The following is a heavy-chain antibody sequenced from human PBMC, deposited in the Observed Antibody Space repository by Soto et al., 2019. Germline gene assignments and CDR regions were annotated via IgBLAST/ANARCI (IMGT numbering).Heavy chain of an antibody. CDR1: GGSISSYY. J-gene: IGHJ6*03. V-gene: IGHV4-59*08. CDR3: ARPSRGYTYGYDYYYYYMDV. Sequence: SETLSLTCTVSGGSISSYYWSWIRQPPGKGLEWIGYIYYSGSTNYNPSLKSRVTMSVDTAKNQFSLKLSSVTAADTAVYYCARPSRGYTYGYDYYYYYMDVWGKGTTVTVSS. CDR2: IYYSGST. D-gene: IGHD5-18*01.